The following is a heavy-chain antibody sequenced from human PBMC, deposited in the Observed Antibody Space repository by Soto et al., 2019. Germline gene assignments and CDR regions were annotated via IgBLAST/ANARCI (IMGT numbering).Heavy chain of an antibody. CDR1: GGTFSSYA. J-gene: IGHJ6*02. D-gene: IGHD1-7*01. CDR3: ARGRNYAIFYGMDV. CDR2: IIPIFGTA. V-gene: IGHV1-69*13. Sequence: GASVKVSCKASGGTFSSYAISWVRQAPGQGLEWMGGIIPIFGTANYAQKFQGRVTITADESTSTAYMELSSLRSEDTAVYYCARGRNYAIFYGMDVWGQGTTVTVSS.